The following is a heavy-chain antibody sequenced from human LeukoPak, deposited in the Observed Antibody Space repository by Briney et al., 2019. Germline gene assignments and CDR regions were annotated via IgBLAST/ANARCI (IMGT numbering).Heavy chain of an antibody. J-gene: IGHJ3*02. V-gene: IGHV1-2*02. Sequence: ASVKDSCKASGYTFTGHYMHWVRQAPGQGPAWMGWINPKSGGTKYAQKFQGRVNMTRDTSISTAYMELSGMRSDDTAVYYCARCSTPHWIFDAFDIWGQGTMVTVSS. CDR2: INPKSGGT. D-gene: IGHD1-1*01. CDR1: GYTFTGHY. CDR3: ARCSTPHWIFDAFDI.